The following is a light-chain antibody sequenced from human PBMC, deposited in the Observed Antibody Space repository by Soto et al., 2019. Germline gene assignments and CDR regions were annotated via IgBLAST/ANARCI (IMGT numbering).Light chain of an antibody. CDR3: QQYLDWPLT. CDR2: DIS. CDR1: QSLATN. Sequence: EIVMTQSPVTLSVSPGERVTLSCRASQSLATNLAWYQQKPGQTPRLVIYDISARASGIPGRFSGSGFGTDFTLTISSLQPEYSAVYYCQQYLDWPLTCGGGTKVEI. J-gene: IGKJ4*01. V-gene: IGKV3-15*01.